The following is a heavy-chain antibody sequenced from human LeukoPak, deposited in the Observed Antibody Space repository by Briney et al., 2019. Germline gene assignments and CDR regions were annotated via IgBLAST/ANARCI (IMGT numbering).Heavy chain of an antibody. D-gene: IGHD5-12*01. CDR2: IRYDGSNT. Sequence: PGGSLRLSCAASGFTFSRYGMHWVRQAPGKGLEWVAFIRYDGSNTHYADPVMGRFTISRDNSKNTLYLQMNGLRTEDTAVYYCAKDRNSGYDLEYWGQGTLVTVSS. J-gene: IGHJ4*02. CDR3: AKDRNSGYDLEY. CDR1: GFTFSRYG. V-gene: IGHV3-30*02.